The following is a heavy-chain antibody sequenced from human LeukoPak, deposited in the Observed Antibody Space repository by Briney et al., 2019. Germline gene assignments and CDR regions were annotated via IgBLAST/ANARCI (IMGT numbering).Heavy chain of an antibody. D-gene: IGHD2-15*01. Sequence: QPGGSLRLSCAASGFTFSSYEMNWVRQAPGKGLEWVSYISSSGSTIYYADSVKGRFTISRDNAKNSLYLQMNSLRAEDTAVYYCARDQRCSGGSCYSFDYWGQGTLVTVSS. CDR3: ARDQRCSGGSCYSFDY. V-gene: IGHV3-48*03. CDR1: GFTFSSYE. CDR2: ISSSGSTI. J-gene: IGHJ4*02.